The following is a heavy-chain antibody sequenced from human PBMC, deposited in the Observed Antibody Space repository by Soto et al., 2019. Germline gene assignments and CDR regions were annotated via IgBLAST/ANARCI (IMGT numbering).Heavy chain of an antibody. J-gene: IGHJ3*02. CDR3: AKGAAAGIDAFDI. Sequence: EVQLVESGGGLVQPGRSLRLSCAASGFTFDDYVMHWVRQAPGKGLEWVSGISWNSGSIGYADSVKGRFTISRDNAKNSLYLQMNSLRAEDTALYYCAKGAAAGIDAFDIWGQGTMVTVSS. V-gene: IGHV3-9*01. CDR2: ISWNSGSI. D-gene: IGHD6-13*01. CDR1: GFTFDDYV.